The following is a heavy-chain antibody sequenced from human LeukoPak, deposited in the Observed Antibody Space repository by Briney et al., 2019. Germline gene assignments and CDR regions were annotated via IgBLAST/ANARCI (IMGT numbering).Heavy chain of an antibody. J-gene: IGHJ4*02. D-gene: IGHD2-2*01. CDR3: AAQGTIRSSTSWEVDY. CDR1: GYTFTGCY. CDR2: INPNSGGT. Sequence: ASVKVSCKASGYTFTGCYMHWVRQAPGQGLEWMGWINPNSGGTNYAQKFQGRVTMTRDTSISTAYMELSRLRSDDTAVYYCAAQGTIRSSTSWEVDYWGQGTLVTVSS. V-gene: IGHV1-2*02.